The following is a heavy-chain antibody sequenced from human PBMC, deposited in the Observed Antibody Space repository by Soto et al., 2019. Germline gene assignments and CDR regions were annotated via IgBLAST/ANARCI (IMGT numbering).Heavy chain of an antibody. CDR3: TTDSYATMTGVRFDY. J-gene: IGHJ4*01. CDR1: GFAFSDAW. V-gene: IGHV3-15*05. Sequence: EVQLVDSGGDLVKPGGSLRLSCAGSGFAFSDAWIIWVRQAPGKGLEWVGRIKSKALGGTTDFAAPVRGRFAITRDDSAKMAYMQMNSLYTEDTAVYYCTTDSYATMTGVRFDYWGHGTLVTVSS. D-gene: IGHD3-22*01. CDR2: IKSKALGGTT.